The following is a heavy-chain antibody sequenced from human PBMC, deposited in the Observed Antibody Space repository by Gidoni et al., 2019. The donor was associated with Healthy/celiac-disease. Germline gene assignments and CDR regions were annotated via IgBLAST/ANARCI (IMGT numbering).Heavy chain of an antibody. Sequence: QVQLGQAGDEVKKTGASEKGACKASGYTLNSYVISWVRQAPGQGLEWIGWISAYTGSTDYAQQLQGLVTMTTDTSTSTAYMELRSLRSDDTAVYYCARDRSTEKYYYALGDICGQGTMVTVSS. CDR3: ARDRSTEKYYYALGDI. CDR2: ISAYTGST. V-gene: IGHV1-18*01. D-gene: IGHD3-10*01. CDR1: GYTLNSYV. J-gene: IGHJ3*02.